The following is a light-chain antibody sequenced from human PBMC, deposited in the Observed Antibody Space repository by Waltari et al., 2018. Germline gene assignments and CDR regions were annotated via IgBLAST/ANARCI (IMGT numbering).Light chain of an antibody. J-gene: IGKJ2*01. CDR2: DAS. Sequence: EIVLTQSPATLSLSPGERATRSGRASQSISSYLAWYQQKRGQAPRLLIYDASNRATGIPARFSGSGSGTDFTLTISNVEPEDFAIYYCQQRSTWPPYTFGQGTKLEIK. CDR3: QQRSTWPPYT. V-gene: IGKV3-11*01. CDR1: QSISSY.